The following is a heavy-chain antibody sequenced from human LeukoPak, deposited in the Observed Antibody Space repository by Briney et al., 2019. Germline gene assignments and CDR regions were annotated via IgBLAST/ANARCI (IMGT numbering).Heavy chain of an antibody. Sequence: GGPLRLSCAASGFTFSSYAMSWVRQAPGKGLEWVSAISVSGGSTYYADSVKGRFTISRDNSKNTLYLQMNSLRAEDTAVYYCAKCAWELLHPCYWGQGTLVTVSS. CDR1: GFTFSSYA. CDR3: AKCAWELLHPCY. CDR2: ISVSGGST. J-gene: IGHJ4*02. D-gene: IGHD1-26*01. V-gene: IGHV3-23*01.